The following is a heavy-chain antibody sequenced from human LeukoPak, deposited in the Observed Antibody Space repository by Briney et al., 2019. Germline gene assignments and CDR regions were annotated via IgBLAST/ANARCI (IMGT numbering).Heavy chain of an antibody. D-gene: IGHD6-6*01. J-gene: IGHJ4*02. CDR3: AREGSSSPLVFDY. CDR1: GGSISSGGYY. V-gene: IGHV4-30-2*01. CDR2: IYHSGST. Sequence: SQTLSLTCTVSGGSISSGGYYWSWIRQPPGKGLEWIGYIYHSGSTYYNPSLKSRVTISLDRSKNQFSLKLSSVAAADTAVYYCAREGSSSPLVFDYWGQGTLVTVSS.